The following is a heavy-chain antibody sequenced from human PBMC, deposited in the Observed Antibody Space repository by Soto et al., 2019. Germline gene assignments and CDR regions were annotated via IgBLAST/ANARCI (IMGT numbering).Heavy chain of an antibody. CDR2: ISGSGGST. Sequence: GGSLRLSCAASGFTFSSYAMSWVRQAPGKGLEWVSAISGSGGSTYYADSVKGRFTISRDNSKNTLYLQMNSLRAEDTAVYYCEYQGFGELFFDYWGQGTLVTVSS. CDR3: EYQGFGELFFDY. J-gene: IGHJ4*02. D-gene: IGHD3-10*01. V-gene: IGHV3-23*01. CDR1: GFTFSSYA.